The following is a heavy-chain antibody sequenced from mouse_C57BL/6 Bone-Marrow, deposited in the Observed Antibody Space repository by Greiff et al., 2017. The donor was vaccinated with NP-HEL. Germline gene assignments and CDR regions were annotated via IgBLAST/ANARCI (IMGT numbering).Heavy chain of an antibody. J-gene: IGHJ2*01. CDR1: GYTFTSYW. Sequence: VKLQQPGAELVKPGASVKMSCKASGYTFTSYWITWVKQRPGQGLEWIGDIYPGSGSTNYNEKFKSKATLTVDTSSSTAYMQLSSLTSEDSAVYYCARGLYGSSYGIDYWGQGTTLTVSS. V-gene: IGHV1-55*01. CDR3: ARGLYGSSYGIDY. D-gene: IGHD1-1*01. CDR2: IYPGSGST.